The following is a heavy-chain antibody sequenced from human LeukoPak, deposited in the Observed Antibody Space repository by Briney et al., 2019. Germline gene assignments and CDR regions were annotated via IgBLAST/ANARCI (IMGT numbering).Heavy chain of an antibody. CDR2: ISAYNGNT. V-gene: IGHV1-18*01. CDR1: GYTFTSYG. CDR3: AGPIAAAGKFDY. J-gene: IGHJ4*02. Sequence: GASVNVSCTASGYTFTSYGISWVRQAPGQGLEWMGWISAYNGNTNYAQKLQGRVTMTTDTSTSTAYMELRSLRSDDTAVYYCAGPIAAAGKFDYWGQGTLVTVSS. D-gene: IGHD6-13*01.